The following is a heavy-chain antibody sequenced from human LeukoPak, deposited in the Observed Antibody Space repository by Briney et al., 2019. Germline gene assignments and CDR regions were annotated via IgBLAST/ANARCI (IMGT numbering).Heavy chain of an antibody. Sequence: PGGSLRLSCAASGFTFSSYAMHWVRQAPGKGLEWVAVISYDGSNKYYADSVKGRFTISRDNSKNTLYLQMNSLRAEDTAVYYCARGGQQLVRYYYYGMDVWGQGTTVTVSS. J-gene: IGHJ6*02. CDR2: ISYDGSNK. D-gene: IGHD6-13*01. CDR3: ARGGQQLVRYYYYGMDV. V-gene: IGHV3-30*04. CDR1: GFTFSSYA.